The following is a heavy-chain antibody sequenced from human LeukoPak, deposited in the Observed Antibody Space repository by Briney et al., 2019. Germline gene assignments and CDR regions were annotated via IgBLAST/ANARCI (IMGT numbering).Heavy chain of an antibody. D-gene: IGHD3-10*01. J-gene: IGHJ4*02. CDR3: VKDRGEYGSSADDYDY. CDR2: LAGGCGSA. V-gene: IGHV3-23*01. Sequence: GGSLKLSCEAPGFTFSNYAMSWVRQAPGKGPEWVSALAGGCGSAYYADYVRGRVTISRDNSKNTLYLQMDSLRAEDTAVYYCVKDRGEYGSSADDYDYWGQGTLVTVSS. CDR1: GFTFSNYA.